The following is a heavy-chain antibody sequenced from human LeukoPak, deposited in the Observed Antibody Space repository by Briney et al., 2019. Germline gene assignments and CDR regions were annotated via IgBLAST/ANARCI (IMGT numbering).Heavy chain of an antibody. D-gene: IGHD1-1*01. V-gene: IGHV3-53*01. CDR2: IYSGGST. CDR1: GFTVSSNY. Sequence: PGGSLRLSCAASGFTVSSNYMSWVRQAPGKGLEWVSVIYSGGSTYYADSVKGRFTISRDNSKNTLYLQMNSLRAEDAAVYYCAKSLFTSATGTGRAFHIWGQGTRVTVSS. CDR3: AKSLFTSATGTGRAFHI. J-gene: IGHJ3*02.